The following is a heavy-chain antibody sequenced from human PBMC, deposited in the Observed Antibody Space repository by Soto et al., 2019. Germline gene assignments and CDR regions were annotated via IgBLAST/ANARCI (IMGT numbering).Heavy chain of an antibody. J-gene: IGHJ1*01. V-gene: IGHV4-31*03. CDR2: IYYIGST. D-gene: IGHD4-17*01. CDR1: GGSISSGGYY. CDR3: ARVRIYGDYAEYFQH. Sequence: QVQLQESGPGLVKPSQTLSLTCTVSGGSISSGGYYWSWIRQHPGKGLEWIGYIYYIGSTYYNPSLKSRVTISVDTSKNQFSLKLSSVTAADTAVYYCARVRIYGDYAEYFQHWGQGTLVTVSS.